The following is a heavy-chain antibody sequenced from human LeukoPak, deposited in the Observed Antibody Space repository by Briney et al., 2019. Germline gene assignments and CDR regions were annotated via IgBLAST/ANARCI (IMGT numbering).Heavy chain of an antibody. CDR2: TYYRSKWYN. CDR1: GDSVSSNSAA. V-gene: IGHV6-1*01. D-gene: IGHD3-22*01. Sequence: SQTLSLTCAISGDSVSSNSAAWNWIRQSPSRGLEWLGRTYYRSKWYNDYAVSVKSRITINQDTSKNQLSLQLNSVTPEDTAVYYCARDQSENYYYDSSGYNDPLDYWGQGTLVTVSS. CDR3: ARDQSENYYYDSSGYNDPLDY. J-gene: IGHJ4*02.